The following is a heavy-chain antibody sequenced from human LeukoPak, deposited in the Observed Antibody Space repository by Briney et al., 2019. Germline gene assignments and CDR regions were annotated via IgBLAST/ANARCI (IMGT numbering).Heavy chain of an antibody. Sequence: GGSLRPSWAASGFTLSRNSMIWVAQAPGKGLKGVSSISSSSRYKYYADSAKSRFTISRHNAKNPLYLQMNRPRAEDTAVYYCARDLSGNGWGSGSYPQRFFDYWGQGTLVTVSS. CDR2: ISSSSRYK. J-gene: IGHJ4*02. CDR3: ARDLSGNGWGSGSYPQRFFDY. D-gene: IGHD3-10*01. V-gene: IGHV3-21*01. CDR1: GFTLSRNS.